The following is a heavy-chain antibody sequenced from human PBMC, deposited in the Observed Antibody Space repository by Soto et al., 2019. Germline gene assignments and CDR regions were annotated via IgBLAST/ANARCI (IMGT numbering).Heavy chain of an antibody. CDR1: GFTFSSYW. V-gene: IGHV3-7*01. CDR3: ARNPRQYCSGGSCRAHYYYYMDV. Sequence: PGGSLRLSCAASGFTFSSYWMSWVRQAPGKGLEWVANIKQDGSEKYYVDSVKGRFTISRDNAKNSLYLQMNSLRAEDTAVYYCARNPRQYCSGGSCRAHYYYYMDVWGKGTTVTVSS. D-gene: IGHD2-15*01. CDR2: IKQDGSEK. J-gene: IGHJ6*03.